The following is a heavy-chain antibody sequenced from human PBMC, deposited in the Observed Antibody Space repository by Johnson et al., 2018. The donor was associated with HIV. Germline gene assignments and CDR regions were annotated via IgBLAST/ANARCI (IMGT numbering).Heavy chain of an antibody. D-gene: IGHD3-3*01. J-gene: IGHJ3*02. CDR1: GFTFSSYG. CDR3: AKGDFGVFKNPLDM. V-gene: IGHV3-33*08. Sequence: QMQLVESGGGVVQPGRSLRLSCAASGFTFSSYGMHWVRQAPGKGLEWVAVMWYDGSNKYYADSVKGRFTISRDNSKNTLYLQMNSLRVEDTAVYYCAKGDFGVFKNPLDMWGQGTMVTVSS. CDR2: MWYDGSNK.